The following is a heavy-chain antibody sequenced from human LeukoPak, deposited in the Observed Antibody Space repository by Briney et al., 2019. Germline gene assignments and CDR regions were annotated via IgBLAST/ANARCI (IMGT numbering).Heavy chain of an antibody. Sequence: GGSLRLSCAASGFTFSGSALHWVRQASGKGLEWIGRIRGKTNNYATTYAASVTGRFTISRDDAENTAYLQMNSLKTEDTAVYYCARDVVAAPGTWDYWGQGTLVTVSS. CDR1: GFTFSGSA. J-gene: IGHJ4*02. CDR2: IRGKTNNYAT. CDR3: ARDVVAAPGTWDY. V-gene: IGHV3-73*01. D-gene: IGHD6-13*01.